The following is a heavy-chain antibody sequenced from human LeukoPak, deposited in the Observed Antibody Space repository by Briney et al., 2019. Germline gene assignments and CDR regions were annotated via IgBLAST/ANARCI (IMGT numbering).Heavy chain of an antibody. Sequence: GGSLRLSCSGAEFTFSDYSINWVRQAPGKGLEWVSSISSSSSYIYYADSVKGRFTISRDNAKNSLYLQMNSLRAEDTAVYYCASLYDSSGYYLGWGQGTLVTVSS. CDR1: EFTFSDYS. D-gene: IGHD3-22*01. V-gene: IGHV3-21*01. CDR2: ISSSSSYI. CDR3: ASLYDSSGYYLG. J-gene: IGHJ4*02.